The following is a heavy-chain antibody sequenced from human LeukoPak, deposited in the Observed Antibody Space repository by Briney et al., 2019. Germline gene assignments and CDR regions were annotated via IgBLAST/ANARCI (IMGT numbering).Heavy chain of an antibody. Sequence: GGSLRLSCAASGFTFCSYAMSGVRQAPGKGLEWVSAISGSGGSTYYADSVKGPFTISRDNSKNTLYMQMNSLRAEDTAVYYCARGVRELPASHYWGQGTLLSLSS. V-gene: IGHV3-23*01. J-gene: IGHJ4*02. D-gene: IGHD2-15*01. CDR2: ISGSGGST. CDR1: GFTFCSYA. CDR3: ARGVRELPASHY.